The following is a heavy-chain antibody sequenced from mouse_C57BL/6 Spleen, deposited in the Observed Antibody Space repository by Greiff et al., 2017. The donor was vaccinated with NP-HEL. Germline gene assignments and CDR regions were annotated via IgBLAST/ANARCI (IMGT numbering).Heavy chain of an antibody. D-gene: IGHD1-1*01. V-gene: IGHV1-82*01. CDR1: GYAFSSSW. CDR2: IYPGDGDT. Sequence: VQLQQSGPELVKPGASVKISCKASGYAFSSSWMNWVKQRPGKGLEWIGRIYPGDGDTNYNGKFKGKATLTADKSSSTAYMQLSSLTSEDSAVYFCASPHYYGSSYDYFDYWGQGTTLTVSS. CDR3: ASPHYYGSSYDYFDY. J-gene: IGHJ2*01.